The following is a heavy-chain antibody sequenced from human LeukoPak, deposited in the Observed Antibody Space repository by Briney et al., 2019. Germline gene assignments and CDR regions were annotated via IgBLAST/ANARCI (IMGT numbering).Heavy chain of an antibody. CDR1: GFTFSGYG. Sequence: GGSLRLSCAASGFTFSGYGMHWVRQAPGKGLEWVTFIRYDERNKYYADSVKGRFTISRDNSKNTLYLQMNSLRAEDTAVYYCAKETFTVTLDYWGQGTLVTVSS. CDR3: AKETFTVTLDY. V-gene: IGHV3-30*02. D-gene: IGHD4-17*01. CDR2: IRYDERNK. J-gene: IGHJ4*02.